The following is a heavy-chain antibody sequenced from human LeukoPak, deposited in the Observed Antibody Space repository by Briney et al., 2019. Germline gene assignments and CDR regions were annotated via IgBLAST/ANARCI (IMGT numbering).Heavy chain of an antibody. D-gene: IGHD3-9*01. J-gene: IGHJ4*02. Sequence: GGSLRLSCAASGFTFNVYAMNWVRQAPGKGLERVSTITSSGADRFYDASVIGRFTGSTVDSKNTVFLQMSRLRVEDTAVYYCAKQDILSGWGLWGQGTLVTVSS. V-gene: IGHV3-23*02. CDR3: AKQDILSGWGL. CDR2: ITSSGADR. CDR1: GFTFNVYA.